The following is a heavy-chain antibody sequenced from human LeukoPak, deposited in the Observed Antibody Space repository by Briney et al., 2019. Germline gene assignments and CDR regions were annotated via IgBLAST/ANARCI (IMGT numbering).Heavy chain of an antibody. CDR2: IYYSGST. V-gene: IGHV4-39*07. CDR1: GGSISSSSYY. Sequence: SETLSLTCTVSGGSISSSSYYWGWIRQPPGKGLEWIGSIYYSGSTYYNPSLKSRVTISVDTSKNQFSLKLSSVTAADTAVYYCAREVAAAGDNFDYWGQGTLVTVSS. J-gene: IGHJ4*02. D-gene: IGHD6-13*01. CDR3: AREVAAAGDNFDY.